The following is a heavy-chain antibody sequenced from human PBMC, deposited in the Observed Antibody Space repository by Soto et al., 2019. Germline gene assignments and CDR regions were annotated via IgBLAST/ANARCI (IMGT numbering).Heavy chain of an antibody. CDR3: SRGGHYYHSMF. CDR2: ISFTGDT. CDR1: GDSVSGGGYY. V-gene: IGHV4-61*08. J-gene: IGHJ4*02. D-gene: IGHD3-22*01. Sequence: QVQLQESGPGLVKPSETLSLICTVSGDSVSGGGYYWTWIRQPPGKGLEWIGYISFTGDTTYNPTLRSRVTIAMHTSKNQFSLKLTSATAADTALYYCSRGGHYYHSMFWGRGTLVTVSS.